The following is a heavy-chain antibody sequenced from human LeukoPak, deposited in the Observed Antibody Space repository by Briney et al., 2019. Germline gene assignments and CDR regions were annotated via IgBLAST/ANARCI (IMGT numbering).Heavy chain of an antibody. CDR3: ARGPDYYDSSGYPFDY. J-gene: IGHJ4*02. D-gene: IGHD3-22*01. CDR1: GGSISSCY. CDR2: IYYSGSS. V-gene: IGHV4-59*01. Sequence: SETLSLTCTVSGGSISSCYWSWIRHPPGKGLEWIGYIYYSGSSNYNTSLKSRVTISVDTSKNQFSLKLSSVTAADTVVYYCARGPDYYDSSGYPFDYWGQGTLVTVSS.